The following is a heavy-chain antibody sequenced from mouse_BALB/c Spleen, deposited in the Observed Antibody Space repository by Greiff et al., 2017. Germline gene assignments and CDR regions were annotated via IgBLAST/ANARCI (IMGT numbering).Heavy chain of an antibody. D-gene: IGHD2-3*01. CDR2: IDPYNGGT. CDR3: ASWIDDGYYGTFRYFDV. CDR1: GYAFTSYN. J-gene: IGHJ1*01. Sequence: EVQLQQSGPELVKPGASVKVSCKASGYAFTSYNMYWVKQSHGKSLEWIGYIDPYNGGTSYNQKFKGKATLTVDKSSSTAYMHLNSLTSEDSAVYYCASWIDDGYYGTFRYFDVWGAGTTVTVSS. V-gene: IGHV1S135*01.